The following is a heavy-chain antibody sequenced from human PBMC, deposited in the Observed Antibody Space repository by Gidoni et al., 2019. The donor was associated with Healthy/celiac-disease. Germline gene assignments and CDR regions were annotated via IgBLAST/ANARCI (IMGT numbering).Heavy chain of an antibody. CDR3: AKDNDEYSSSSGGMDV. Sequence: GYADSVKGRFTISRDNAKNSLYLQMNSLRAEDTALYYCAKDNDEYSSSSGGMDVWGQGTTVTVSS. V-gene: IGHV3-9*01. D-gene: IGHD6-6*01. J-gene: IGHJ6*02.